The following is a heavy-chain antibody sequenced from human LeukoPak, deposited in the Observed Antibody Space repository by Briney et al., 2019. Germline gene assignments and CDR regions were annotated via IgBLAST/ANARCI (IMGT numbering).Heavy chain of an antibody. Sequence: GGSLRLACAASGATLSDHHMEWVRQAPGKGREWVGRTRNKAKSYTTEYAASAKGRFTISRHDSKNSLYLQMNSLTTEDTAVYYCARDGRKNNKSAFDIWGQGTVVTVSS. CDR3: ARDGRKNNKSAFDI. CDR2: TRNKAKSYTT. D-gene: IGHD1-26*01. J-gene: IGHJ3*02. CDR1: GATLSDHH. V-gene: IGHV3-72*01.